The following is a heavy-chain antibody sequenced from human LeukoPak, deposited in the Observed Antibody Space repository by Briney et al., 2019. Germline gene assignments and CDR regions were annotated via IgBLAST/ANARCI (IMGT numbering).Heavy chain of an antibody. CDR2: IYHSGST. D-gene: IGHD4-11*01. V-gene: IGHV4-38-2*01. CDR1: GYSISSSYY. CDR3: ASLPSNTVTHDY. Sequence: PSETLSLTCAVSGYSISSSYYWGWIRQPPGKGLEWIGTIYHSGSTHYNPSLKSRVTLSVDTSTNQFSLKLRSVTAADTAVYYCASLPSNTVTHDYWGQGTLVTVSS. J-gene: IGHJ4*02.